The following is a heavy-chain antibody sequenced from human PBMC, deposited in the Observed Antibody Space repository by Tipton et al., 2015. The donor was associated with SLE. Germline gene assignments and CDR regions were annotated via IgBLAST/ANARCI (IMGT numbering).Heavy chain of an antibody. J-gene: IGHJ3*02. CDR2: ISSSSYI. V-gene: IGHV3-21*01. Sequence: QLVQSGGGVVQPGRSLRLSCAASGFTFSSYSMNWVRQAPGKGLEWVSSISSSSYIYYADSVKGRFTISRDNAKNSLYLQMNSLRAEDTAVYYCARAEAPGAFDIWGQGTMVTVSS. CDR3: ARAEAPGAFDI. CDR1: GFTFSSYS.